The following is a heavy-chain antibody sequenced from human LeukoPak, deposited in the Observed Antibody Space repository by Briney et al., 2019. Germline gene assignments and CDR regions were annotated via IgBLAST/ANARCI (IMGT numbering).Heavy chain of an antibody. V-gene: IGHV3-20*04. CDR2: INWNGAWT. J-gene: IGHJ5*02. CDR1: GFKFDDYG. CDR3: ADYYYDSSRGFDL. D-gene: IGHD3-22*01. Sequence: PGGSLRLSCAASGFKFDDYGMSWVRQAPGKGLEWVCDINWNGAWTGYADSVKGRFTISRDNAKSSLYLQMNSLRAEDTALYYCADYYYDSSRGFDLWGQGTLVTVSA.